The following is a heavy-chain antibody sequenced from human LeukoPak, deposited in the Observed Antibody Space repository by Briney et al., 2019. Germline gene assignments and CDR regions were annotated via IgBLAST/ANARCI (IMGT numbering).Heavy chain of an antibody. CDR1: GFTFSSYS. Sequence: GGSLRLSCAASGFTFSSYSMNWVRQAPGKGLEWVSSISSSSSYIYYADSVKGRFTISRDNAKNSQYLQMNSLRAEDTAVYYCARDQNTAMVTSWFDPWGQGTLVTVSS. V-gene: IGHV3-21*01. D-gene: IGHD5-18*01. J-gene: IGHJ5*02. CDR2: ISSSSSYI. CDR3: ARDQNTAMVTSWFDP.